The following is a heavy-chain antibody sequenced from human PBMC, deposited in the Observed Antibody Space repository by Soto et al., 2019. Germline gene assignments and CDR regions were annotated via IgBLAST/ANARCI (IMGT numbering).Heavy chain of an antibody. D-gene: IGHD2-15*01. Sequence: EVQLVESGGGLVKPGGSLRLSCAGPGFTFNNAWMSWVRQAPGKGLEWVGRIKKETDGGTTDYAASVKGRFSISRDDSKNTVFLQMNSLRTEDTAVYSCTTIFIGSYYFDNWGPGTLVTVSS. J-gene: IGHJ4*02. CDR3: TTIFIGSYYFDN. CDR2: IKKETDGGTT. CDR1: GFTFNNAW. V-gene: IGHV3-15*01.